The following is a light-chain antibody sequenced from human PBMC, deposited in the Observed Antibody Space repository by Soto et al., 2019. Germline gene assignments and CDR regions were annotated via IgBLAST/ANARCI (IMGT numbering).Light chain of an antibody. CDR2: KAS. V-gene: IGKV1-5*03. J-gene: IGKJ4*01. CDR1: QSISSW. CDR3: QQYNSYRLT. Sequence: IQMTQSPSSLSASVGDRVTITCRASQSISSWLAWYQQKPGKAPKLLIYKASSLESGVPSRCSGSGSGTEFTLTINSLQPDDFATYYCQQYNSYRLTFGGGTKVDIK.